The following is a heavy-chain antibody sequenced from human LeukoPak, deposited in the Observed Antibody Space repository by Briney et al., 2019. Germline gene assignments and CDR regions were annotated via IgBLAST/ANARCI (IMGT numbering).Heavy chain of an antibody. Sequence: GGSLRLSCAASGFTFSSYGMHWVRQAPGKGLEWVAFIRYDGSNKYYADSVKGRFTISRDNSKNTLYLQMNSLRAEDTAVYYCARDDLVAGTFDYWGQGTLVTVSS. J-gene: IGHJ4*02. CDR1: GFTFSSYG. CDR3: ARDDLVAGTFDY. V-gene: IGHV3-30*02. CDR2: IRYDGSNK. D-gene: IGHD6-19*01.